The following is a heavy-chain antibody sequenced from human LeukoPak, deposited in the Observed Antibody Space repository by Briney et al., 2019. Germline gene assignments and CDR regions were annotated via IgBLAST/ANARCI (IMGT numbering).Heavy chain of an antibody. D-gene: IGHD3-3*01. CDR3: ARTRDFWSAYFDY. Sequence: SQTLSLTRAVSGVSITSDTYYWSWIRQPPGKGLEWIGYILHSGSTYHNPSLKSRVTISVDTSKNQFSLKLSSVTAADTAVYFCARTRDFWSAYFDYWGQGILVTVSS. J-gene: IGHJ4*02. CDR1: GVSITSDTYY. CDR2: ILHSGST. V-gene: IGHV4-30-2*01.